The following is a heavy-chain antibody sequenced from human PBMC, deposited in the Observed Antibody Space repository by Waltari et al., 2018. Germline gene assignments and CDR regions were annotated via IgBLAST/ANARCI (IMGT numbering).Heavy chain of an antibody. J-gene: IGHJ5*01. D-gene: IGHD1-26*01. CDR2: TSSASSFI. V-gene: IGHV3-21*01. Sequence: VQLVETGGGLVKPGESLRLSCVTSGFNFRGSSMNWVRQAPGKGLEWVASTSSASSFIYYGESVKGRFTISRDNAMKSIYLQINSLRGEDTALYYCARDPWEPYSWLESWGQGTLVTVSS. CDR1: GFNFRGSS. CDR3: ARDPWEPYSWLES.